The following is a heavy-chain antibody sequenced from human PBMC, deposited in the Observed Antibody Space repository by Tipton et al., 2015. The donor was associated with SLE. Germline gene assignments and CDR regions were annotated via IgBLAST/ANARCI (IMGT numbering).Heavy chain of an antibody. V-gene: IGHV4-59*07. Sequence: TLSLTCTVSGGSISSYYWSWIRQPPGKGLEWIGYIYYSGSTNYNPSLKSRVTISVDTSKNQFSLKLSSVTAADTAVYYCASGGGSYFDYWGQGTLVTVSS. D-gene: IGHD4-23*01. J-gene: IGHJ4*02. CDR2: IYYSGST. CDR3: ASGGGSYFDY. CDR1: GGSISSYY.